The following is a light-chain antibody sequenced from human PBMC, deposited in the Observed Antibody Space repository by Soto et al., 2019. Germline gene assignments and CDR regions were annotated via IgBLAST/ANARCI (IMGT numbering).Light chain of an antibody. V-gene: IGKV3-20*01. CDR1: QSVSSSY. J-gene: IGKJ1*01. CDR2: GAS. CDR3: QQYGSSPTWT. Sequence: SVLTQSPGTLSLSPGERATLSCRASQSVSSSYLAWYQQKPGQAPRLLIYGASSRATGIPDRFSGSGSGTDFTLTISRLEPEDFAVYYCQQYGSSPTWTFGQGTKVDIK.